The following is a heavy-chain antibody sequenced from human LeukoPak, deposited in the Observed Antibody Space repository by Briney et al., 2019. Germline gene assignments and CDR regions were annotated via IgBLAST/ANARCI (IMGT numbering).Heavy chain of an antibody. D-gene: IGHD3-10*01. Sequence: SETLSLTCTVSGGSISSSSYYWAWIRQPPGKELKWTGSIFYSGSTYYNPSLRGRVTISVDTSQNQFSLKLSSVTAADTAVYYCAREGGSGSYSDYYYYYYYMDVRGKGTTVTVSS. J-gene: IGHJ6*03. V-gene: IGHV4-39*07. CDR3: AREGGSGSYSDYYYYYYYMDV. CDR2: IFYSGST. CDR1: GGSISSSSYY.